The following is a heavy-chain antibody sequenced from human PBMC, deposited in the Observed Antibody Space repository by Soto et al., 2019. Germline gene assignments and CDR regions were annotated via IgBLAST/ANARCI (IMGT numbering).Heavy chain of an antibody. CDR3: ATQGCGGSCYRYYYYGMDV. V-gene: IGHV1-18*04. Sequence: ASVKVSCKASGYTFTSYGISWVRQAPGQGLEWMGWISAYNGNTNYAQKLQGRVTMTTDTSTSTAYTELRSLRSDDTAVYYCATQGCGGSCYRYYYYGMDVWGQGTTVTVSS. CDR2: ISAYNGNT. CDR1: GYTFTSYG. D-gene: IGHD2-15*01. J-gene: IGHJ6*02.